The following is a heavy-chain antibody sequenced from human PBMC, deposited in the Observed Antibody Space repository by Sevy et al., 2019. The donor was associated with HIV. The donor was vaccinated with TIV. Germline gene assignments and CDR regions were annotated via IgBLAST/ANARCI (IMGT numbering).Heavy chain of an antibody. CDR1: GFSFSTYS. CDR2: ISISSSTI. Sequence: GGSLRLSCAASGFSFSTYSMNWVRQAPGKGLEWVSYISISSSTIYYSDSVKGRFTISRDNAKRSLYLQMNSLRDEDTTVYYCARVAAVASTLYYFDFWGQGTLVTVSS. D-gene: IGHD6-19*01. V-gene: IGHV3-48*02. J-gene: IGHJ4*02. CDR3: ARVAAVASTLYYFDF.